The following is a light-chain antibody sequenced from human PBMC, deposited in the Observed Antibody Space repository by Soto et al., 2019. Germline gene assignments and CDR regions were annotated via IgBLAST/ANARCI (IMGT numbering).Light chain of an antibody. CDR2: GAS. Sequence: EIVLTQSPGTLSLSPGEIATLSCRASQSVSNSYVAWYQQKPGQAPRLLISGASSRATGIPDRFSGSVSGTDFTLTISRLEPEDFAVYYCHQYGSSPLTFGGGTKVEIK. J-gene: IGKJ4*01. CDR3: HQYGSSPLT. CDR1: QSVSNSY. V-gene: IGKV3-20*01.